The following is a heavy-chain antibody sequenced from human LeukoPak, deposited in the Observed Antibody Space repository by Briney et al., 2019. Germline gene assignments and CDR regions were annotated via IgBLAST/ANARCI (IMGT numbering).Heavy chain of an antibody. CDR2: IGNSGSPI. V-gene: IGHV3-11*01. D-gene: IGHD3-16*01. Sequence: GGSLRLSCTASGFTFRHYFMSWIRQAPGKGLEWISYIGNSGSPIYYAESVKGRLTISRDNAKNSVYLQMNGLRAEDTAVYYCARVGSYDSTPFDYWGQGTLVTVSS. CDR3: ARVGSYDSTPFDY. CDR1: GFTFRHYF. J-gene: IGHJ4*02.